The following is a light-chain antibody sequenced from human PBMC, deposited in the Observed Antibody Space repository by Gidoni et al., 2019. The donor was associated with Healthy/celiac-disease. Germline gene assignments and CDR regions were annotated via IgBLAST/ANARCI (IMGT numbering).Light chain of an antibody. CDR1: QGISSY. CDR2: AAS. Sequence: AIRMTQSPSSFSASTGDRVTITCRASQGISSYLAWYQQKPGKAPKLLIYAASTLQSGVPSRFSGSGSGTDFNLTISCLQSEDFATYYCQQYYSYPRTFGQXTKVEIK. J-gene: IGKJ1*01. CDR3: QQYYSYPRT. V-gene: IGKV1-8*01.